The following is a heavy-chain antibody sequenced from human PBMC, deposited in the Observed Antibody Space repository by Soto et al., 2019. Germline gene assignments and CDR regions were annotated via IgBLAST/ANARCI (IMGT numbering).Heavy chain of an antibody. V-gene: IGHV3-7*01. J-gene: IGHJ3*02. CDR2: IKQDGSEK. CDR1: GFTFSSYW. D-gene: IGHD3-22*01. Sequence: PGGSLRLSCAASGFTFSSYWMSWVRQAPGKGLEWVANIKQDGSEKYYVDSVKGRFTISRDNAKNSLYLQMNSLRAEDTAVYYCARDLITMIVVENDDFDIWGQGTMVTVSS. CDR3: ARDLITMIVVENDDFDI.